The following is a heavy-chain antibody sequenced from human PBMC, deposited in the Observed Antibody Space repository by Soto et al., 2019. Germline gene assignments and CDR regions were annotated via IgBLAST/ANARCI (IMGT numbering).Heavy chain of an antibody. J-gene: IGHJ4*02. D-gene: IGHD2-21*02. CDR2: INPSGGHT. V-gene: IGHV1-46*01. CDR3: ARGGHVVVVTAAFDY. Sequence: ASVKVSCKASGNTFTNYYIHWVRQAPGQGLEWMGTINPSGGHTTYAQKFLGRVTMTRDTSTSTLYMELTSLGSEDTAVYYCARGGHVVVVTAAFDYWGQGTLVTVSS. CDR1: GNTFTNYY.